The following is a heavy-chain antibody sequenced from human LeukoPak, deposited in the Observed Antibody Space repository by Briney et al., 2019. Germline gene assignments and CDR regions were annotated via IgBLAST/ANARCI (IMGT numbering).Heavy chain of an antibody. J-gene: IGHJ3*02. CDR3: ARDPNYYDSSGYYYGDGFDI. CDR2: IKQDGSEK. CDR1: GFTFSSYS. D-gene: IGHD3-22*01. V-gene: IGHV3-7*01. Sequence: GGSLRLSCAASGFTFSSYSMNWVRQAPGKGLEWVANIKQDGSEKYYVDSVKGRFTISRDNAKNSLYLQMNSLRAEDTAVYYCARDPNYYDSSGYYYGDGFDIWGQGTMVTVSS.